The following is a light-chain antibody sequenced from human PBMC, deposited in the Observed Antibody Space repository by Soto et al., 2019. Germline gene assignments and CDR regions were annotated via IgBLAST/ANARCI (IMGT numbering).Light chain of an antibody. CDR3: QHSYSNTPT. Sequence: DIQMTQSPSSLSASVGDTVTITCRASQNIDRYLNWYQHKPGKAPKLLIYATSNLQSGVTSRFSGSGSETDFTLTISSLQPEDFATDYCQHSYSNTPTFGGGTKVEIK. V-gene: IGKV1-39*01. J-gene: IGKJ4*01. CDR1: QNIDRY. CDR2: ATS.